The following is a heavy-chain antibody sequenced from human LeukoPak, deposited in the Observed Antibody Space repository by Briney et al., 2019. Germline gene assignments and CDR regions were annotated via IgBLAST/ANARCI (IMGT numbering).Heavy chain of an antibody. Sequence: SETLSLTCAVSGYSISSGYYWGWIRQPPGKGLEWIGSICHSGGTYYNPSLKSRVTISVDTSKNQFSLKLSSVTAADTAVYYCARPYSSSSEWYFDLWGRGTLVTVSS. V-gene: IGHV4-38-2*01. CDR3: ARPYSSSSEWYFDL. CDR1: GYSISSGYY. J-gene: IGHJ2*01. D-gene: IGHD6-6*01. CDR2: ICHSGGT.